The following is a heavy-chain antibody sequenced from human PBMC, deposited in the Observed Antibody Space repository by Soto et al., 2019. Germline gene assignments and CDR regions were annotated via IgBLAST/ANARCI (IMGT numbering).Heavy chain of an antibody. V-gene: IGHV3-7*03. CDR2: IKHDGSVQ. CDR1: GFTFSGYW. D-gene: IGHD4-4*01. Sequence: GGSLRLSCEASGFTFSGYWMSWVRQAPGKGLGWVADIKHDGSVQYYVDSVKGRFAISRDNAKKLLFLQMNGLRAEDTALYYCARATYSNAWYRFDLWGQGTLVTVSS. CDR3: ARATYSNAWYRFDL. J-gene: IGHJ4*02.